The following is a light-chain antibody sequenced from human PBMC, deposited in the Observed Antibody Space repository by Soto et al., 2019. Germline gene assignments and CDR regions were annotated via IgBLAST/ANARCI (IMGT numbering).Light chain of an antibody. V-gene: IGKV2-30*01. Sequence: DVVMTQSPLSLPVTLGQPASISCRSSHIPLYIDGNTYLSWFHQLPGQSTSHLMYKVSLLNSGVPDRFSGSVSATEFTMNMIREDAEKLGVYYFMLGTDWPYTLGHGTKQEIK. CDR2: KVS. CDR1: HIPLYIDGNTY. J-gene: IGKJ2*01. CDR3: MLGTDWPYT.